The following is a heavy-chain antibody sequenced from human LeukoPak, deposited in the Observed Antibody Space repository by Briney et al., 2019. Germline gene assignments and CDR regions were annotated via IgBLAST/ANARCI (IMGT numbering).Heavy chain of an antibody. J-gene: IGHJ4*02. CDR3: AKRGVVIRVILVGFHKEAYYFDS. CDR2: ISGSGGGT. D-gene: IGHD3-10*01. CDR1: GITLSNYA. V-gene: IGHV3-23*01. Sequence: GGSLRLSCAVSGITLSNYAMSWFRQAPGKGLEWVAGISGSGGGTNYADSVKGRFSISRDNPKNTLYLQMNNLSADDTAVYFCAKRGVVIRVILVGFHKEAYYFDSWGQGALVTVSS.